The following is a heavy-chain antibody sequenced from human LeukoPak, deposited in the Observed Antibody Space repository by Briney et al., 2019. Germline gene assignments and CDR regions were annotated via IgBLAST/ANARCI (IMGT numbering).Heavy chain of an antibody. J-gene: IGHJ4*02. D-gene: IGHD3-16*02. V-gene: IGHV4-59*01. CDR1: GGSISSYY. CDR2: IYYSGST. Sequence: SETLSLTCTVSGGSISSYYWSWIRQPPGKGLEWIGYIYYSGSTNYNPSLKSRVTIPVDTSKNQFSLKLSSVTAADTAVYYCASVYVWGSYRFDYWGQGTLVTVSS. CDR3: ASVYVWGSYRFDY.